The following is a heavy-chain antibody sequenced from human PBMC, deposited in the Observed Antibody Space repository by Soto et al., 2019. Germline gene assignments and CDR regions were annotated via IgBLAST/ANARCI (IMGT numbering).Heavy chain of an antibody. CDR2: ISGSGGST. D-gene: IGHD1-26*01. V-gene: IGHV3-23*01. CDR1: GFTFSSYA. CDR3: ANAPSKWVVSNLLFSNY. J-gene: IGHJ4*02. Sequence: PGGSLRLSCAASGFTFSSYAMSWVRQAPGKGLEWVSAISGSGGSTYYADSVKGRFTISRDNSKNTLYLQMNSLRAEDTAVYYCANAPSKWVVSNLLFSNYWGQGTLVTVSS.